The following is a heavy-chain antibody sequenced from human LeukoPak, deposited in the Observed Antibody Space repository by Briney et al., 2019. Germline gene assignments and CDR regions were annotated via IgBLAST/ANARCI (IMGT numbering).Heavy chain of an antibody. D-gene: IGHD1-26*01. V-gene: IGHV3-7*05. J-gene: IGHJ4*02. Sequence: PGGSLRLSCAASGFTFSSHWMSWVRQAPGRGLEWLANIKQDGSEQYYVDSVKGRFTISRDNAKNSLYLQMNSLRAGDTAVYYCARVGKSGSYPFDYWGQGSLVTVSS. CDR2: IKQDGSEQ. CDR3: ARVGKSGSYPFDY. CDR1: GFTFSSHW.